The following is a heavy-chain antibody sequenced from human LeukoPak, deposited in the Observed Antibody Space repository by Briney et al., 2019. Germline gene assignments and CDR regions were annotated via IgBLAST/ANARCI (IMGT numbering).Heavy chain of an antibody. Sequence: PGGSLRFSSAASGFTFSYYALHWVRQAPGKGLEWVAVISYDGSNKYYADSVKGRFTISRDNSKSTLYLQMDSLIAGDTAVYYCARQGDTASWYFDYWGKENLVTVSS. CDR1: GFTFSYYA. CDR2: ISYDGSNK. V-gene: IGHV3-30-3*01. D-gene: IGHD2-21*02. CDR3: ARQGDTASWYFDY. J-gene: IGHJ4*02.